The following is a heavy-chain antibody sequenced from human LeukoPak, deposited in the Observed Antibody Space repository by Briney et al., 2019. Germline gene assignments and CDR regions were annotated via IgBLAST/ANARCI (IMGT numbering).Heavy chain of an antibody. CDR1: GGSIRSYY. CDR2: ISYSGST. D-gene: IGHD6-13*01. Sequence: SETLSLTCTVSGGSIRSYYWSWIRQPPGKGLEWIGYISYSGSTNYNPSLKSRVTISVDTSKNQFSLKLSSVTAADTAVYYCARQGPSIAAAGHFDYWGQGTLVTVSS. CDR3: ARQGPSIAAAGHFDY. V-gene: IGHV4-59*08. J-gene: IGHJ4*02.